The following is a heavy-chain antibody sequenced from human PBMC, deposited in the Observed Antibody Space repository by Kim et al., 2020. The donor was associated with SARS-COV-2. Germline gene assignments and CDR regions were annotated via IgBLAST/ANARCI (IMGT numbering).Heavy chain of an antibody. J-gene: IGHJ4*02. D-gene: IGHD3-10*01. CDR3: ARSGGLNAALLWFGGFDY. CDR2: ISSSGSTI. Sequence: GGSLRLSCAASGFTFSSYEMNWVRQAPGKGLEWVSYISSSGSTIHYADSVKGRFTISRDNTKNSLYLQMNSLRAEDTAVYYCARSGGLNAALLWFGGFDYWGQGTLVTVSS. CDR1: GFTFSSYE. V-gene: IGHV3-48*03.